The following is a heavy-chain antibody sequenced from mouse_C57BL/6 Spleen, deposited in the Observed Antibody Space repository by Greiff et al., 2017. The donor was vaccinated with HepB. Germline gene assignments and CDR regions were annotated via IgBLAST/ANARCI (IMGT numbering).Heavy chain of an antibody. CDR1: YTFTDYYM. CDR2: YPGSGNTY. V-gene: IGHV1-83*01. Sequence: VQLQQSGPELVKPGASVKMSCKASGYTFTDYYMHWVKQKPGKGLEWIGEIYPGSGNTYYNEKFKDKATLTADKSSSTAYMQLSSLTYEDSAVYYCARTAQATWDYWGQGTTLTVSS. D-gene: IGHD3-2*02. CDR3: RTAQATWDY. J-gene: IGHJ2*01.